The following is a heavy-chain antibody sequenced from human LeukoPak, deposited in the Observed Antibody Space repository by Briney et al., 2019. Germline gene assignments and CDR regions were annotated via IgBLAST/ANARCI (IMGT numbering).Heavy chain of an antibody. Sequence: ASVRVSSMASGYTFTVYYMHWVRQAPGQGLEWMGRISPNSDGTNYAQKFQGRVTMTRDTSISTAYMELSRLRSDDTAVYYCARPDTAMVRWGQGTLVTVSS. CDR2: ISPNSDGT. D-gene: IGHD5-18*01. CDR1: GYTFTVYY. V-gene: IGHV1-2*06. CDR3: ARPDTAMVR. J-gene: IGHJ4*02.